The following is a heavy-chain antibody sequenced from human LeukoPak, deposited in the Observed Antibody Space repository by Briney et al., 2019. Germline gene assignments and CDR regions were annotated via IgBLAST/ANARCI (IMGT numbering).Heavy chain of an antibody. CDR3: AKGGVRGLQLVFDY. Sequence: GGSLRLSCAASGFAFSSYAMSWVRQAPGKGLEWVSDISGSGGDAYDADSVKGRFTISRDNSKNTLYLQMNSLRAEDTAVYYCAKGGVRGLQLVFDYWGHGTLVTVSS. CDR1: GFAFSSYA. D-gene: IGHD6-13*01. J-gene: IGHJ4*01. V-gene: IGHV3-23*01. CDR2: ISGSGGDA.